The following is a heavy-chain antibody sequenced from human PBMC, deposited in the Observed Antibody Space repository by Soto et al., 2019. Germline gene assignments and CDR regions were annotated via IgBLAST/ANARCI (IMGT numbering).Heavy chain of an antibody. J-gene: IGHJ6*02. V-gene: IGHV1-2*02. CDR3: AKDSDYRNYGMDV. Sequence: ASVKVSCKASGYPFTGYYMHWVRQAPGQGLEWMGWINPNSGGTNYAQKFQGRVTMTRDTSISTAYMELSRLRSDDTAVYYCAKDSDYRNYGMDVWGQGTTVTVSS. CDR2: INPNSGGT. D-gene: IGHD3-16*01. CDR1: GYPFTGYY.